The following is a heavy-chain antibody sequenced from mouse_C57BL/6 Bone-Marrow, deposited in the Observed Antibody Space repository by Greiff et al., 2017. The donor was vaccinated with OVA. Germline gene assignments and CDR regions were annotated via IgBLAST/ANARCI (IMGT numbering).Heavy chain of an antibody. Sequence: SGAELARPGASVKLSCKASGYTFPSYGISWVEQRTGQGLEWIGEIYPRSGTTYYNEKFKGKATLTADKSSSTAYMELRSLTSEDSAVYFCARPLYYDYDPYAMDYGGQGTSVTVSS. J-gene: IGHJ4*01. V-gene: IGHV1-81*01. CDR1: GYTFPSYG. D-gene: IGHD2-4*01. CDR2: IYPRSGTT. CDR3: ARPLYYDYDPYAMDY.